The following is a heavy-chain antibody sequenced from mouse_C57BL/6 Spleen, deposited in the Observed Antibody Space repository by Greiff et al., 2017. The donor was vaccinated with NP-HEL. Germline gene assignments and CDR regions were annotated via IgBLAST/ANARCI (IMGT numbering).Heavy chain of an antibody. CDR2: ISGGGGNT. D-gene: IGHD2-4*01. CDR3: ARQYDYDGAWFAY. J-gene: IGHJ3*01. CDR1: GFTFSSYT. V-gene: IGHV5-9*01. Sequence: DVKLVESGGGLVKPGGSLKLSCAASGFTFSSYTMSWVRQTPEKRLEWVATISGGGGNTYYPDSVKGRFTISRDNAKNTLYLQMSSLRSEDTALYYCARQYDYDGAWFAYWGQGTLVTVSA.